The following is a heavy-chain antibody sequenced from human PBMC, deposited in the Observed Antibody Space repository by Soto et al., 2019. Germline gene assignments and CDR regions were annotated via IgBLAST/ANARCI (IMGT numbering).Heavy chain of an antibody. V-gene: IGHV3-74*01. CDR2: ISPDGSDV. CDR3: ACWGHIVPVAPSDFDR. CDR1: GFPFTNYW. Sequence: GGSLRLSSATSGFPFTNYWINWVRQTPGKGLMWVSRISPDGSDVGYADSVEGRFTVSRDNAKNTLYLQMHSLRAEDTAMYYCACWGHIVPVAPSDFDRWGQGTLVTVSS. J-gene: IGHJ4*02. D-gene: IGHD2-8*02.